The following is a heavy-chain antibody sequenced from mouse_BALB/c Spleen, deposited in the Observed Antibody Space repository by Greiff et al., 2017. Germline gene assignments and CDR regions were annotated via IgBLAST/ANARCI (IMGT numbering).Heavy chain of an antibody. CDR3: ARNFGEVRRGAFAY. D-gene: IGHD2-14*01. Sequence: EVKLVESGGGLVKPGGSLKLSCAASGFTFSSYAMSWVRQSPEKRLEWVAEISSGGSYTYYPDTVTGRFTISRDNAKNTLYLEMSSLRSEDTAMYYCARNFGEVRRGAFAYWGQGTLVTVSA. V-gene: IGHV5-9-4*01. CDR2: ISSGGSYT. CDR1: GFTFSSYA. J-gene: IGHJ3*01.